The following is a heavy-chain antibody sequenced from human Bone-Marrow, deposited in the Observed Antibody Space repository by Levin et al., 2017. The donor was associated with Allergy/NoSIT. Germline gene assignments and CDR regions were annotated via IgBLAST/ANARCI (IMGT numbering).Heavy chain of an antibody. CDR3: ARGGYGSGGSCHDYYYDDGMDV. D-gene: IGHD2-15*01. CDR1: GDSVSSNSAA. Sequence: SQTLSLTCAISGDSVSSNSAAWNWIRQSPSRGLEWLGRTYYRSKWYNDYAVSVKSRITINPDTSKNQFSLQLNSVTPEDTAVYYCARGGYGSGGSCHDYYYDDGMDVWGQGTTVTVSS. V-gene: IGHV6-1*01. J-gene: IGHJ6*02. CDR2: TYYRSKWYN.